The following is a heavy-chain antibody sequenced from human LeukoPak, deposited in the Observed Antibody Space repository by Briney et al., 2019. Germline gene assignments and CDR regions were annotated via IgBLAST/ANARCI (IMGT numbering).Heavy chain of an antibody. Sequence: ASVKVSCKASGYTFTSYGISWVRQAPGQGLEWMGWISAYNGNTNYAQKFQGRVTITADKSTSTAYMELSSLRSEDTAVYYCARVAPYTDNLSSGWYTDDYWGQGTLVTVSS. D-gene: IGHD6-19*01. CDR2: ISAYNGNT. V-gene: IGHV1-18*01. J-gene: IGHJ4*02. CDR1: GYTFTSYG. CDR3: ARVAPYTDNLSSGWYTDDY.